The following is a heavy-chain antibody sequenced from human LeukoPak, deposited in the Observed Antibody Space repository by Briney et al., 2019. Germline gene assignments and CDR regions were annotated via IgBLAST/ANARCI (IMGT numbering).Heavy chain of an antibody. V-gene: IGHV3-23*01. CDR3: ARSSEGRYYYDSSGFSYYYYYMDV. CDR1: GFTFSDYY. D-gene: IGHD3-22*01. J-gene: IGHJ6*03. Sequence: GGSLRLSCAASGFTFSDYYMSWVRQAPGKGLEWVSAISGSGGSTYSEASVKGWFTISRDNSKNTLYLQMNSLRAEDTAVYYCARSSEGRYYYDSSGFSYYYYYMDVWGKGTTVTISS. CDR2: ISGSGGST.